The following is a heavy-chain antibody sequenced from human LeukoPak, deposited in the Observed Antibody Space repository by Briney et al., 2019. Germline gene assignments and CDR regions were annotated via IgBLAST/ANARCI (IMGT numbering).Heavy chain of an antibody. J-gene: IGHJ4*02. Sequence: SETLSLTCTVSGGSISSYYWSWIRQPPGKGLEWIGYIYYSGSTNYNPSLKSRVTISVDTSKNQFSLKLSSVTAADTAVYYCAREGTDYYDSSGYYYFDYWGQGTLVTVSS. D-gene: IGHD3-22*01. CDR1: GGSISSYY. CDR2: IYYSGST. V-gene: IGHV4-59*01. CDR3: AREGTDYYDSSGYYYFDY.